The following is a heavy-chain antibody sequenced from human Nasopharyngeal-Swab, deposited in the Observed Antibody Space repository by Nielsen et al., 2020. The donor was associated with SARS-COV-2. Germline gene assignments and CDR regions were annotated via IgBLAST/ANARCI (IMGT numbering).Heavy chain of an antibody. Sequence: SETLSFTCTVSGGSVNNDDYYWIWLSQSPGKGLEWIGYTFYSGTTYYNPSLQSRLSISADMSKNQFSLKLSSVTAADTAVYYCARERGRGGIWNYYYYYMDVWGKGTTVTVSS. CDR3: ARERGRGGIWNYYYYYMDV. V-gene: IGHV4-30-4*01. J-gene: IGHJ6*03. D-gene: IGHD3-10*01. CDR1: GGSVNNDDYY. CDR2: TFYSGTT.